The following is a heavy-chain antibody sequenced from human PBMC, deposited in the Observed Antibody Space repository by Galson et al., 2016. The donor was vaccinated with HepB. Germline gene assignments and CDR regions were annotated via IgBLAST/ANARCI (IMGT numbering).Heavy chain of an antibody. CDR3: ARGGLRYWLDL. V-gene: IGHV3-48*02. Sequence: SLRLSCAASGFSFSYHVMNWVRQAPGKGLEWVSYISDSGIYYADSVRGRFTISRDNAKETLYLQMDSLRDEDTALYFCARGGLRYWLDLWGQGTLVTASS. D-gene: IGHD3-9*01. CDR2: ISDSGI. CDR1: GFSFSYHV. J-gene: IGHJ4*02.